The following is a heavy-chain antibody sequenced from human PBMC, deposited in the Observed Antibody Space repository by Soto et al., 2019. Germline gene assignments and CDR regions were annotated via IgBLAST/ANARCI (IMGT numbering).Heavy chain of an antibody. J-gene: IGHJ4*02. V-gene: IGHV3-7*03. Sequence: GGSLRLSCAASGFTFSSYWMSWVRQAPGKGLEWVANIKQDGSEKYYVDSVKGRFTISRDNAKNSLYLQMNSLRAEDKAVYYCARVASGDHISYQGQIDYWGQGTLVTVSS. D-gene: IGHD2-2*01. CDR1: GFTFSSYW. CDR2: IKQDGSEK. CDR3: ARVASGDHISYQGQIDY.